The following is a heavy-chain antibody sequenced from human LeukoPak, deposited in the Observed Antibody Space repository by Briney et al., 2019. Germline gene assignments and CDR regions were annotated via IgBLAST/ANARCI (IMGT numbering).Heavy chain of an antibody. D-gene: IGHD3-10*01. V-gene: IGHV3-7*01. Sequence: GGSLSLSCVASGFTFSNYWMSWVRQAPGKGLEWVANIKQDGSVEYYVDSVRGRFTISRDNAKTSLYLQMNSLRAEDTAVYYCARDQASSVPLGLLDNWGQGTLVTVSS. CDR1: GFTFSNYW. CDR3: ARDQASSVPLGLLDN. J-gene: IGHJ4*02. CDR2: IKQDGSVE.